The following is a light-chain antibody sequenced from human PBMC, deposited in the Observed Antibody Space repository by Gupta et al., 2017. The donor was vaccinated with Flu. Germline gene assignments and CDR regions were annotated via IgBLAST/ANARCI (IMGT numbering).Light chain of an antibody. CDR3: SSHAGRVTWV. Sequence: SAPTQPRSVSGSPGQSVTISCTGTSNDVGGYDRVSWYKQRPGKAPKLILYDVTERPAGVPDRFSGSKSGNTASLTISGLQADDEADYYCSSHAGRVTWVFGTGTTVTVL. CDR2: DVT. CDR1: SNDVGGYDR. V-gene: IGLV2-11*01. J-gene: IGLJ1*01.